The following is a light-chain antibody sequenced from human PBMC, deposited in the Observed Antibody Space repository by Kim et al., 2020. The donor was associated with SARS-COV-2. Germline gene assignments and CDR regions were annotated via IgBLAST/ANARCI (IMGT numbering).Light chain of an antibody. J-gene: IGLJ2*01. CDR2: HDT. CDR1: ELGDKS. V-gene: IGLV3-1*01. Sequence: VSPGQTASITCSGDELGDKSVCWYQQKPGQPPVLVIYHDTTRPSGIPERFSGSNSGNTATLTVSGTQPMDEADYYCQAWDSGAVIFGGGTQLTVL. CDR3: QAWDSGAVI.